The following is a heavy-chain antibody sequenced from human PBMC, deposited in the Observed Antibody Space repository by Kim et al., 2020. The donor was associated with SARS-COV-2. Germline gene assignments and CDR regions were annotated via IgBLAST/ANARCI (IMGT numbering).Heavy chain of an antibody. CDR1: GFTFSSYS. Sequence: GGSLRLSCAASGFTFSSYSMNWVRQAPGKGLEWVSSISSSSSYIYYADSMKGRFTISRDNAKNSLYLQINSLRAEDTAVYYCASAVAGTIDYYWGQGTLGTVSS. D-gene: IGHD6-13*01. CDR2: ISSSSSYI. CDR3: ASAVAGTIDYY. J-gene: IGHJ4*02. V-gene: IGHV3-21*01.